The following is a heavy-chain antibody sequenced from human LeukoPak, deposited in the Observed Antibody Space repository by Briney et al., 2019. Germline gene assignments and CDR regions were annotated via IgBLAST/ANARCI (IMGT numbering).Heavy chain of an antibody. CDR2: IRYDGSNK. CDR3: AKEGGYYYDSSGYSPRTLIRAFDY. CDR1: GFPFSSYG. Sequence: GMSLRLSCAASGFPFSSYGMHWVRQAPGKGLEWVAFIRYDGSNKYYADSVKGRFTISRDNSKNTLYLQMNSLRAEDTAVYYCAKEGGYYYDSSGYSPRTLIRAFDYWGQGTLVTVSS. D-gene: IGHD3-22*01. V-gene: IGHV3-30*02. J-gene: IGHJ4*02.